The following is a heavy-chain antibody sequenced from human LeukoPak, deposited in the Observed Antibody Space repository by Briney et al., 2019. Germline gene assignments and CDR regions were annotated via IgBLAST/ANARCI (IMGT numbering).Heavy chain of an antibody. CDR3: ARAGRGLGYYFDY. Sequence: PGGSLRLSCAASGFTFSRYALHWVCQAPGKGLEWVAVISFGGHETYYADSVRGRFTISRDYSKNTLYLQMNNLGADDTAVYYCARAGRGLGYYFDYWGQGALVTVSS. CDR1: GFTFSRYA. V-gene: IGHV3-30*04. J-gene: IGHJ4*02. D-gene: IGHD3-10*01. CDR2: ISFGGHET.